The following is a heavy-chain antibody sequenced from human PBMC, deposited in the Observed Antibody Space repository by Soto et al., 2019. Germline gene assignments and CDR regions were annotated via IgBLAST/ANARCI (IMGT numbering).Heavy chain of an antibody. CDR2: INHSGST. D-gene: IGHD2-8*02. CDR1: GGSFSGYY. V-gene: IGHV4-34*01. CDR3: ARDKITGLFDY. Sequence: NPSETLSLTCAVYGGSFSGYYRTWIRQPPGTGLEWIGEINHSGSTNYNPSLKSRVTISVDTSKNQFSLKLTSVTAADTAVYYCARDKITGLFDYWGQGTLVTVS. J-gene: IGHJ4*02.